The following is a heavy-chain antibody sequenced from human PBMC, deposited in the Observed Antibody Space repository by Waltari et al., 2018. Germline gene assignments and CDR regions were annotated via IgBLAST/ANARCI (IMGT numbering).Heavy chain of an antibody. D-gene: IGHD6-6*01. CDR1: GFTFSSYS. Sequence: EVQLVESGGGLVQPGGSLRLSCAASGFTFSSYSMNWVRQAPGKGLEGVSYISSSSSTIYYADSVKGRFTISRDNAKNSLYLQMNSLRAEDTAVYYCARDSAEYSSSSEGHWGQGTLVTVSS. CDR2: ISSSSSTI. V-gene: IGHV3-48*01. CDR3: ARDSAEYSSSSEGH. J-gene: IGHJ4*02.